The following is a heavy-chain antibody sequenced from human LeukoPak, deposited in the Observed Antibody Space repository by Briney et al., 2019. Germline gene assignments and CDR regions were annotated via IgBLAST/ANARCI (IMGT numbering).Heavy chain of an antibody. Sequence: GGSLRLSCAASGFTFSNYWMYWVRQAPGKGLVWVSRINSDERSITYADSVKGRFTISRDNAKNTLYLQMNSLRAEDTAVYYCARGIYGGNPADYWGQGTLVTVSS. J-gene: IGHJ4*02. CDR2: INSDERSI. CDR1: GFTFSNYW. D-gene: IGHD4-23*01. CDR3: ARGIYGGNPADY. V-gene: IGHV3-74*01.